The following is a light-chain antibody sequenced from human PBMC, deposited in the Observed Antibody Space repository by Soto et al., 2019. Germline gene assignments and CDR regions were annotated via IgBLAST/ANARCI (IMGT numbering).Light chain of an antibody. J-gene: IGKJ1*01. CDR3: LQHNVFPRT. CDR1: QSISAW. CDR2: KAS. V-gene: IGKV1-5*03. Sequence: DIQMTQSPSTLSASVGDRVSINCRASQSISAWLAWYQQKPGKAPRLLIYKASTLEIGVPSRFSGSGSGTEFTLTISSLQPEDFATYYCLQHNVFPRTFGQGTKVDIK.